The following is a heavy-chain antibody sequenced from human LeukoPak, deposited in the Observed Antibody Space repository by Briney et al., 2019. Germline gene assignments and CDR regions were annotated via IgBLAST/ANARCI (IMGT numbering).Heavy chain of an antibody. CDR3: ARDGADYYDSSGYYFDY. D-gene: IGHD3-22*01. Sequence: GRSLRLSCAASGFTFSSYAMHWVRQAPGKGLEWVAVISYDGSSKYYADSVKGRFTISRDNSKNTLYLQMNSLRAEDTAVYYCARDGADYYDSSGYYFDYWGQGTLVTVSS. CDR2: ISYDGSSK. J-gene: IGHJ4*02. CDR1: GFTFSSYA. V-gene: IGHV3-30-3*01.